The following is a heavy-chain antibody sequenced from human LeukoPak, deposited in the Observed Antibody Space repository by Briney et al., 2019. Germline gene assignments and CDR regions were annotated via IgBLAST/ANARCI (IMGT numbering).Heavy chain of an antibody. D-gene: IGHD3-10*01. CDR3: ARVIKYYYGSGSWSFDY. CDR2: ISSSSSYI. V-gene: IGHV3-21*01. CDR1: GFTFSSYS. Sequence: PGGSLRLSCAASGFTFSSYSMNWVRQAPGKGLEWVSSISSSSSYIYYADSVKGRFTISRDNAKNSLYLQMNSLRAEDTAVYYCARVIKYYYGSGSWSFDYWGQGTLATVSS. J-gene: IGHJ4*02.